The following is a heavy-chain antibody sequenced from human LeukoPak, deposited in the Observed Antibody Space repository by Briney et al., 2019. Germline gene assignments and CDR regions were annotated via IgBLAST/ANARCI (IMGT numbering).Heavy chain of an antibody. CDR3: ARESSSGWYTYWFDP. D-gene: IGHD6-19*01. V-gene: IGHV1-2*02. CDR1: GYTFTGYY. J-gene: IGHJ5*02. Sequence: ASVKVSCKTSGYTFTGYYIHWVRQAPGQGLEWMGWINPNSGDTNYAQKFQGRVSMTGDTSISTAYMELSRLRSDDTAVYYCARESSSGWYTYWFDPWGQGTLVTVSS. CDR2: INPNSGDT.